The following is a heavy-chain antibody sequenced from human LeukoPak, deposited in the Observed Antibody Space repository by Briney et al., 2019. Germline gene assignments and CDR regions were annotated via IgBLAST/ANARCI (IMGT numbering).Heavy chain of an antibody. J-gene: IGHJ4*02. V-gene: IGHV1-46*01. CDR2: INPSGGST. CDR3: ATSIAARRHFDY. CDR1: GYTFTSYY. Sequence: ASVKVSCKASGYTFTSYYMHWVRQAPGQGLEWMGIINPSGGSTSYAQKFQGRVTMTRDTSTSTVYMGLSSLRSEDTAVYYCATSIAARRHFDYWGQGTLVTVSS. D-gene: IGHD6-6*01.